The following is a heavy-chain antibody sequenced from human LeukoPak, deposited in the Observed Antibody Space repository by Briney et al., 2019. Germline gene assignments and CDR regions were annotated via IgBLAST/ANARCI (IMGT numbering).Heavy chain of an antibody. V-gene: IGHV3-23*01. Sequence: GGSLRLSCAASGLTFSNYAMSWVRQAPGKGLEWVSVISGSGGSTHYADSVKGQFTIFRDNSKNTVYLQMNSLRADDTAVYYCAKGDTGMVRRYYFDYWGQGTLVTVSS. CDR2: ISGSGGST. D-gene: IGHD5-18*01. CDR3: AKGDTGMVRRYYFDY. CDR1: GLTFSNYA. J-gene: IGHJ4*02.